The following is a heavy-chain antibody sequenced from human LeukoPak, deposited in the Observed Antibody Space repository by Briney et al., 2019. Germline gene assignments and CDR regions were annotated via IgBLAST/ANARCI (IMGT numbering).Heavy chain of an antibody. CDR1: GGSITSTSYY. D-gene: IGHD1-26*01. Sequence: SESLSLTCTVSGGSITSTSYYWGCIRQPPGKGLEWIGSVYYRGSPYYNPSLKSRVTISVDSSKNHSSLKLSSVTAANTAVYYCARQVVEATLGYFDYWGQGTLITVSS. CDR2: VYYRGSP. J-gene: IGHJ4*02. V-gene: IGHV4-39*01. CDR3: ARQVVEATLGYFDY.